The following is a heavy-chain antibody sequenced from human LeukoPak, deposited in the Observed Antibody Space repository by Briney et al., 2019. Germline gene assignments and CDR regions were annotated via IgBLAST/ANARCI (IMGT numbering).Heavy chain of an antibody. V-gene: IGHV3-48*02. J-gene: IGHJ4*02. Sequence: GGSLRLSCAASDFTFRSYSMNGVRQTPGQGLEWLSYIDSLGSTTHYADSVKGRFTISRDNAKNSLYLQMNSLRDDDTAVYYCARDAHSGTYLFEFWGQGTLVTVSS. D-gene: IGHD1-26*01. CDR3: ARDAHSGTYLFEF. CDR2: IDSLGSTT. CDR1: DFTFRSYS.